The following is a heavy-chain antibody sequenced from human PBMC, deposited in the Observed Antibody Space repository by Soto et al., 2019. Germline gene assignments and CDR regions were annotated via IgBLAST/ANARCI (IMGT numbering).Heavy chain of an antibody. CDR3: ARQAGGYYYGWFDP. Sequence: SETLSLTCTVSGGSISSGGYYWTWIRQHPGKGLEWIGTIFYSGGTFYTPSLKSRVTMSVDTSNNQFSLKLSSVTAADTAVYYCARQAGGYYYGWFDPWGQGTLVTVSS. D-gene: IGHD3-22*01. J-gene: IGHJ5*02. CDR2: IFYSGGT. CDR1: GGSISSGGYY. V-gene: IGHV4-39*01.